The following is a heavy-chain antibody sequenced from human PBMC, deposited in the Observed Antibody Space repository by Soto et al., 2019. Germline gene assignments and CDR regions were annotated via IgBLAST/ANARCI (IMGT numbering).Heavy chain of an antibody. CDR2: IYHSGST. CDR1: SGSISSSNW. CDR3: ARGSAGEGYSSSWYWGGSFIDNYYYYYMDV. Sequence: SETLSLTCAVSSGSISSSNWWSWVRQPPGKGLEWIGEIYHSGSTNYNPSLKSRVTISVDKSKNQFSLKLSSVTAADTAVYYCARGSAGEGYSSSWYWGGSFIDNYYYYYMDVWGKGTTVTVSS. V-gene: IGHV4-4*02. J-gene: IGHJ6*03. D-gene: IGHD6-13*01.